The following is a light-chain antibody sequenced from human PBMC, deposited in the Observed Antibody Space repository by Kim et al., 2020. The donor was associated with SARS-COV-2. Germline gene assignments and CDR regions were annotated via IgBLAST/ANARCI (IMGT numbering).Light chain of an antibody. CDR2: QDT. CDR3: QAWDSSTVV. J-gene: IGLJ2*01. CDR1: KLGDKY. Sequence: VSPGQTASITCSGDKLGDKYACWYQQKPGQSPVLVIYQDTKRPSGIPERLSGSNSGNTATLTISGTQAMDEADYYCQAWDSSTVVFGGGTQLTVL. V-gene: IGLV3-1*01.